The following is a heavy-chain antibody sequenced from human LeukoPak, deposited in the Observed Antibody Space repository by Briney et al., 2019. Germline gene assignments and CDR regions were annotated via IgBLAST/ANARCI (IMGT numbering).Heavy chain of an antibody. V-gene: IGHV3-30*04. CDR1: GFTFSSYA. Sequence: GWSLRLSCAASGFTFSSYAMHWVRQAPGKGLEWVAVISYDGSNKYYADSVKGRFTISRDNSKNTLYLQMNSLRAEDTAVYYCAREADSSGCFDYWGQGTLVTVSS. CDR2: ISYDGSNK. J-gene: IGHJ4*02. D-gene: IGHD6-19*01. CDR3: AREADSSGCFDY.